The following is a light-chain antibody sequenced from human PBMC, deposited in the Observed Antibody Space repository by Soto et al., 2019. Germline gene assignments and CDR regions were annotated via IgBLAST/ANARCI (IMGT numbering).Light chain of an antibody. CDR3: SSYASSNTLV. Sequence: QSALTQPASVSGSPGQSITISCTGTSSDVGGYNYVSWYQHHPGKAPKLMIYDVSNRPSGVSNRFSGSKSGNTASLSISGLQAEYEAAYYCSSYASSNTLVFGGGTKVTVL. J-gene: IGLJ2*01. CDR1: SSDVGGYNY. V-gene: IGLV2-14*03. CDR2: DVS.